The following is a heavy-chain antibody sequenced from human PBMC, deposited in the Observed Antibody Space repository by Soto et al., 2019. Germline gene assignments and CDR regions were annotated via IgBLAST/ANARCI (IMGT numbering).Heavy chain of an antibody. Sequence: SETLSLTCTVSGGSISSYYWSWIRQPPGKGLEWIGYIYYSGSTNYNPSLKSRVTISVDTSKNQFSLKLSSVTAADTAVYYCARESGYDNYYYYYMDVWGKGTTVTV. CDR3: ARESGYDNYYYYYMDV. D-gene: IGHD5-12*01. CDR2: IYYSGST. CDR1: GGSISSYY. J-gene: IGHJ6*03. V-gene: IGHV4-59*01.